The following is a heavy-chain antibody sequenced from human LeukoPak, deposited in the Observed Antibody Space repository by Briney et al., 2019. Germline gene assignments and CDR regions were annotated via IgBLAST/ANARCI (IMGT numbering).Heavy chain of an antibody. V-gene: IGHV3-21*01. CDR3: ARDLSTYYYGSGSPHPA. D-gene: IGHD3-10*01. Sequence: GGPLRLSCAGSGFIFSDYILDWVRQAPGKGLEWVSSISSSSSYIYYADSVKGRFTISRDNAKNSLYLQMNSLPAEDTAVYYCARDLSTYYYGSGSPHPAWGQGTLVTVSS. J-gene: IGHJ5*02. CDR1: GFIFSDYI. CDR2: ISSSSSYI.